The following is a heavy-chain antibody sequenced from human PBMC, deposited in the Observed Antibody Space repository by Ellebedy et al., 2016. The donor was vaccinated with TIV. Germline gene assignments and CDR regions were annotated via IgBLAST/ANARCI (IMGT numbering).Heavy chain of an antibody. J-gene: IGHJ4*02. CDR3: AKGRGGGSDSSAPRYYFDS. CDR1: GFSFSAFA. CDR2: MYGNGRGI. D-gene: IGHD6-19*01. Sequence: PGGSLRLSCEASGFSFSAFAMGWVRQTPGKGLEWVSGMYGNGRGISYSESVKGRFIISRDNSKNTLYLQMNSLRAEDTAVYYCAKGRGGGSDSSAPRYYFDSWGLGTLVTVSS. V-gene: IGHV3-23*05.